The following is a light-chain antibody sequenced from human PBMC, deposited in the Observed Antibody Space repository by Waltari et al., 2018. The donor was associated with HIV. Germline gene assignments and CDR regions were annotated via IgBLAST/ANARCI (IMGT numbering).Light chain of an antibody. J-gene: IGKJ1*01. CDR1: QDISNY. CDR2: DAS. CDR3: QQYDNLLLLWT. Sequence: DIQMTQSPSSLSASVGDRVTITCQASQDISNYLNWYQQKPGKAPKLLIYDASNLETGVPSRFSGSGSGTDFTFTISSLQPEDIATYYCQQYDNLLLLWTFGQGTKVEIK. V-gene: IGKV1-33*01.